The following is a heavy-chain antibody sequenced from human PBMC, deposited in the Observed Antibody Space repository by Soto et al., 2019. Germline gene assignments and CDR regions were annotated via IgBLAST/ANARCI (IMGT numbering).Heavy chain of an antibody. CDR2: IYYSGST. J-gene: IGHJ3*02. CDR3: ARVPWQWLRAYAFDI. D-gene: IGHD5-12*01. Sequence: SETLSLSCTVSGGSINSYYWSWIRQPPGKGLEWIGYIYYSGSTNYNPSLKSRATISVDTSKNQFTLKLSSVTAADTAVYYCARVPWQWLRAYAFDIWGQGTMVTVSS. V-gene: IGHV4-59*01. CDR1: GGSINSYY.